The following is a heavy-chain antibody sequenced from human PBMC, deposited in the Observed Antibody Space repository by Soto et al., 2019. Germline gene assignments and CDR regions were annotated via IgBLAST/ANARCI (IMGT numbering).Heavy chain of an antibody. D-gene: IGHD3-22*01. Sequence: SETLSLTCTVSGGSMNNYYWSWIRQAPGKGLQYIGYISYMGTTNYNPSLKSRVTISVDTSKNQFSLKRTSVTAADTALYYCTKSGGGYVNSGYYGADYDSWGRGTLVPVSS. CDR2: ISYMGTT. J-gene: IGHJ4*02. CDR3: TKSGGGYVNSGYYGADYDS. V-gene: IGHV4-59*01. CDR1: GGSMNNYY.